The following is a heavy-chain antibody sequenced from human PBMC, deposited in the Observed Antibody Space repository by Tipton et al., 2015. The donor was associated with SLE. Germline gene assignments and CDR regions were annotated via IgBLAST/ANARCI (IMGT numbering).Heavy chain of an antibody. CDR1: GGSISSDY. V-gene: IGHV4-4*07. CDR3: ARYGSQMGVNAFDI. D-gene: IGHD3-10*01. J-gene: IGHJ3*02. Sequence: LRLSCTVSGGSISSDYWSWLRQPAGKGLEWIGRLDPSGGTNYNPSLKSRVTISVDTSKNQFSLKVTPVTAADTAVYYCARYGSQMGVNAFDIWGQGTMVTVSS. CDR2: LDPSGGT.